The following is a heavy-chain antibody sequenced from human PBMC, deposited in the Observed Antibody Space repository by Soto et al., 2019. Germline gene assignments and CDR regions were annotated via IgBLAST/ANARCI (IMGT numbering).Heavy chain of an antibody. J-gene: IGHJ3*02. V-gene: IGHV4-34*01. CDR3: ARGPVVPAATGAFDI. Sequence: SETLSLTXAVYGGSFSGYYWSWIRQPPGKGLEWIGEINHSGSTNYNPSLKSRVTISVDTSKNQFSLKLSSVTAADTAVYYCARGPVVPAATGAFDIWGQGTMVTVSS. CDR2: INHSGST. D-gene: IGHD2-2*01. CDR1: GGSFSGYY.